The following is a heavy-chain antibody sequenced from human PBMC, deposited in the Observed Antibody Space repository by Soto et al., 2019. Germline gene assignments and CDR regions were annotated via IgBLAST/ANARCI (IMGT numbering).Heavy chain of an antibody. CDR1: GYTFTSYY. V-gene: IGHV1-46*03. CDR3: ARVGDGYDFWSGYSTDAFDI. J-gene: IGHJ3*02. Sequence: GASVKVSCKASGYTFTSYYMHWVRQAPGQGLEWMGIINPSGGSTSYAQKFQGRVTMTRDTSTSTVYMELSSLRSEDTAVYYCARVGDGYDFWSGYSTDAFDIWGQGTMVTVSS. CDR2: INPSGGST. D-gene: IGHD3-3*01.